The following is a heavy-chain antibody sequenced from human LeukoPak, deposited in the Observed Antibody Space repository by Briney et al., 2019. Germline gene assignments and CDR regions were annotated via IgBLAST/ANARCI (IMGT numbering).Heavy chain of an antibody. CDR1: GGTFSSYA. V-gene: IGHV1-69*13. CDR3: ASADSMVRGASPSYYYYMDV. J-gene: IGHJ6*03. CDR2: IIPIFGTA. Sequence: ASVKVSCKASGGTFSSYAISWVRQAPGQGLEWMGGIIPIFGTANYAQKFQGRVTITADESTSTAYMELSSLRSEDMAVYYCASADSMVRGASPSYYYYMDVWGKGTTVTISS. D-gene: IGHD3-10*01.